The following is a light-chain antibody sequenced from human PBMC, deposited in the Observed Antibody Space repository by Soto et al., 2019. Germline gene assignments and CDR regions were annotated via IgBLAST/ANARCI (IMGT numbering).Light chain of an antibody. CDR3: QQTSSAPFP. CDR1: QNINTY. J-gene: IGKJ3*01. CDR2: DAA. V-gene: IGKV1-39*01. Sequence: DIQMTQSPYSLSAAVGDRVTIACRASQNINTYLNWYQQKPGKAPKLLIFDAATLQNEVPSRFSGGGSRTDFTLTSTSLQPEDFAIYYCQQTSSAPFPFGPGTKVDIK.